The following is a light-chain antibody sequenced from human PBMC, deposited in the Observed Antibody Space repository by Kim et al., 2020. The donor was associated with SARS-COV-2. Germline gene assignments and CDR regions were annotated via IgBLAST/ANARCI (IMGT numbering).Light chain of an antibody. CDR3: NSRDRSGYQWG. J-gene: IGLJ3*02. CDR1: SLRSYY. V-gene: IGLV3-19*01. Sequence: SSELTQDPAVSVALGQTVRITCQGDSLRSYYASWYQQKPGQAPVLVIYGKNDRPSGIPDRFSGSSSGNTASLTITGTQAGDEADYYCNSRDRSGYQWGFG. CDR2: GKN.